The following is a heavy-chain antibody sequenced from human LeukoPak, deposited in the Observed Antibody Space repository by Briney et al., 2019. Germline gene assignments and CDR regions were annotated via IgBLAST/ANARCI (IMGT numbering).Heavy chain of an antibody. D-gene: IGHD3-10*01. J-gene: IGHJ2*01. V-gene: IGHV3-23*01. CDR1: GFTFNNFP. CDR3: AKDLSIYGPYWSFDL. CDR2: ISGSGGST. Sequence: GGSLRLSCAASGFTFNNFPMTWVRQAPWKGLEWVSTISGSGGSTYYADSVKGRFTISRDNSKNTLYLQMKSLRAEDSAVYYCAKDLSIYGPYWSFDLWGRGTLVTVSS.